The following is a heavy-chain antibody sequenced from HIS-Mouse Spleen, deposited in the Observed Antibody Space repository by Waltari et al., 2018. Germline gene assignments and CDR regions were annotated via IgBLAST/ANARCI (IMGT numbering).Heavy chain of an antibody. Sequence: QVQLQESGAGLVKPSETLSLTCTVSGGSISRYYWSWIRQPPGKGLEWIGYIYYSGSTNYNPSLKSRVTISVDTSKNQFSLKLSSVTAADTAVYYCARGGLLAATYYFDYWGQGTLVTVSS. CDR2: IYYSGST. J-gene: IGHJ4*02. D-gene: IGHD2-15*01. CDR3: ARGGLLAATYYFDY. CDR1: GGSISRYY. V-gene: IGHV4-59*08.